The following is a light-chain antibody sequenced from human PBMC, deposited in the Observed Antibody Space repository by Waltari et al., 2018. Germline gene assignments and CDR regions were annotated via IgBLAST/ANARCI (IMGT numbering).Light chain of an antibody. CDR1: QSVSSY. Sequence: EIVLTQSPGTVSLSPGDRATFSCWASQSVSSYLAWSQQKPGQAPRLLIYHASTRATGIPDRFSCSGSGTYFSLTISRLEPEDFAMYYCHQYVESPATFGQGTKVEIK. V-gene: IGKV3-20*01. CDR2: HAS. J-gene: IGKJ1*01. CDR3: HQYVESPAT.